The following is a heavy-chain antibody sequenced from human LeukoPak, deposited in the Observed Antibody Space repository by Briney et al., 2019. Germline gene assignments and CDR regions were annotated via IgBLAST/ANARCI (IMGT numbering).Heavy chain of an antibody. CDR3: ARDDGSGLSY. V-gene: IGHV1-69*06. Sequence: GASVKVSFTASASTFSSYAISWVRQAPGQGLEWMGGIIPIFGTANYAQKFQGRVTITADKSTSTAYMELSSLRSEDTAVYYCARDDGSGLSYWGQGTLVTVSS. D-gene: IGHD2-15*01. CDR1: ASTFSSYA. CDR2: IIPIFGTA. J-gene: IGHJ4*02.